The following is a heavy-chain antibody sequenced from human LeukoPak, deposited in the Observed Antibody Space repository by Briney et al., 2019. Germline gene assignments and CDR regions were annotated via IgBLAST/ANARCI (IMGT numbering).Heavy chain of an antibody. D-gene: IGHD3-10*01. V-gene: IGHV1-2*06. CDR3: ASTPLGYYGSGSYLGYFDY. CDR2: INPNSGGT. Sequence: ASVKVSCKASQYTFTGYYMHWVRQAPGQGLEWMGRINPNSGGTNYAQKFQGRVTMTRDTSISTAYMELSRLRSDDTAVYYCASTPLGYYGSGSYLGYFDYWGQGTLVTVSS. J-gene: IGHJ4*02. CDR1: QYTFTGYY.